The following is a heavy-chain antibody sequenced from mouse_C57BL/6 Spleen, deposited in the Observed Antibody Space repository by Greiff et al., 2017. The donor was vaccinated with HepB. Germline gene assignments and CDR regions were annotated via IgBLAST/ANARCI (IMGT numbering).Heavy chain of an antibody. CDR3: TRWGRRLRVMDY. CDR1: GYTFTDYE. J-gene: IGHJ4*01. D-gene: IGHD3-2*02. Sequence: QVQLQQSGAELVRPGASVTLSCKASGYTFTDYEMHWVKQTPVHGLEWIGAIDPETGGTAYNQKFKGKAILTADKSSSTAYMELRSLTSEDSAVYYCTRWGRRLRVMDYCGQGTSVTVSS. V-gene: IGHV1-15*01. CDR2: IDPETGGT.